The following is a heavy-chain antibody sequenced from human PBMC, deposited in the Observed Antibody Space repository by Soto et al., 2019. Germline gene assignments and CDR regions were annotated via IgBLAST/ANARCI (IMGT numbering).Heavy chain of an antibody. CDR3: ASYFTSVFYNWFDP. CDR1: GASINNGDYY. V-gene: IGHV4-30-4*01. D-gene: IGHD2-2*01. CDR2: IYYSGTT. Sequence: QVQLQESGPGLVNPSQTLSLTCTVSGASINNGDYYWSWIRQPPGNGLEWIGYIYYSGTTSYNPSLKSRVTISVDTSKNQFSLNLRSVTAADTAVYYCASYFTSVFYNWFDPWGQGTLVTVSS. J-gene: IGHJ5*02.